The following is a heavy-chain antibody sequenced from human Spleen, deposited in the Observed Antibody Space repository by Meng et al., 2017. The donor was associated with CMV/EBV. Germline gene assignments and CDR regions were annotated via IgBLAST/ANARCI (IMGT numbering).Heavy chain of an antibody. Sequence: GGSLRLSCATSGFTFRDYHMSWIRQAPGKGLEWVAHISGSGSQIYEADSVKGRFTISRDNAKSSLYLQMYSLRAEDTAVYYCAREGYSYGYGCGWFDPWGQGTLFTVSS. V-gene: IGHV3-11*04. D-gene: IGHD5-18*01. CDR2: ISGSGSQI. CDR1: GFTFRDYH. CDR3: AREGYSYGYGCGWFDP. J-gene: IGHJ5*02.